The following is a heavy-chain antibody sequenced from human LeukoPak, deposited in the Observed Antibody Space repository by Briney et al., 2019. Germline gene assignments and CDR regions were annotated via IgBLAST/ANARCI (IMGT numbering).Heavy chain of an antibody. V-gene: IGHV3-11*01. CDR2: ISSSGSAI. CDR3: ARGGIAAADIFDY. Sequence: GGSLRLSCAASGFTFSDYYMSWIRQAPGKGLEWVSYISSSGSAIYYADSVEGRFTISRDNAKNSLYLQMNSLRAEDTAVYYCARGGIAAADIFDYWGQGTLVTVSS. J-gene: IGHJ4*02. D-gene: IGHD6-13*01. CDR1: GFTFSDYY.